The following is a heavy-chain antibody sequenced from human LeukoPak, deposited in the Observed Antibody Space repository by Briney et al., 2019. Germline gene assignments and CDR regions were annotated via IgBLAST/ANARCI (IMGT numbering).Heavy chain of an antibody. CDR1: GFTFSSYA. V-gene: IGHV3-23*01. CDR2: ISGSGGST. Sequence: AGGSLRLSCAASGFTFSSYAMSWVRQAPGKGLEWVSAISGSGGSTYYADSVKGRFTISRDNSKNTLYLQMSSLRADDTAVYYCARRSVTTFDYWGQGSLVTVSS. CDR3: ARRSVTTFDY. J-gene: IGHJ4*02. D-gene: IGHD4-17*01.